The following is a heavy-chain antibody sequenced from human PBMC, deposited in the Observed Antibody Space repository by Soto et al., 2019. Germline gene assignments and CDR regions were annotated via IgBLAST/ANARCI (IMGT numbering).Heavy chain of an antibody. CDR3: ARMVRGSKIDYYYYMDV. Sequence: QVELVQSGVEVKKPGASVKVSCKASGYTFTNHGLSWVRQAPGQGLEWMGWISASNGDTNYAQKFLGRVTVTTDTSTSTGYMELRSLNSEDTAVYYCARMVRGSKIDYYYYMDVWGKGNTVTVSS. V-gene: IGHV1-18*04. CDR2: ISASNGDT. D-gene: IGHD3-10*01. J-gene: IGHJ6*03. CDR1: GYTFTNHG.